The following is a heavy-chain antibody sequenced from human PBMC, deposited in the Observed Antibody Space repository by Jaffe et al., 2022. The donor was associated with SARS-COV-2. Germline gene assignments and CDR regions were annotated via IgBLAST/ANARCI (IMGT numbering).Heavy chain of an antibody. J-gene: IGHJ3*02. V-gene: IGHV3-33*01. D-gene: IGHD2-2*03. CDR3: ARDPRGYSHYEAFDI. CDR2: IWYDGSDK. Sequence: QAQLLESGGGVVQPGGSLRLSCVASGITFSSFGMHWVRQAPGKGLEWVAVIWYDGSDKYYTDSVKGRFTISRDNSKNTLYLQMNSLRAEDTAVYYCARDPRGYSHYEAFDIWGQGTMVTVSS. CDR1: GITFSSFG.